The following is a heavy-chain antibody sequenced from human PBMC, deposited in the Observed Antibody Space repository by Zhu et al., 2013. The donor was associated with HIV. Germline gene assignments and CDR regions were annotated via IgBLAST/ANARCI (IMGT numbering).Heavy chain of an antibody. Sequence: QVQLQQWGAGLLKPSETLSLTCAVYGGSFSGNYWSWIRQSPEKGLEWVGEINHSGSTTNYNPSLKSRIAITVDASKNQFALRLMSVTAADTAVYYCARGKPLRGPIIGLSLYFYYYMDVWSKGTTVIVSS. V-gene: IGHV4-34*02. CDR3: ARGKPLRGPIIGLSLYFYYYMDV. D-gene: IGHD2-15*01. CDR1: GGSFSGNY. CDR2: INHSGSTT. J-gene: IGHJ6*03.